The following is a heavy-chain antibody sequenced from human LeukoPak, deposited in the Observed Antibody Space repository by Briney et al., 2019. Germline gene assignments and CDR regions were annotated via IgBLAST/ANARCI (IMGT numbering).Heavy chain of an antibody. D-gene: IGHD4-17*01. V-gene: IGHV4-34*01. CDR1: GGSFSGYY. CDR3: ARGSAGLRRNYWFDP. J-gene: IGHJ5*02. CDR2: INHSGST. Sequence: PSETLSLTCAVYGGSFSGYYWSWIRQPPGKGLEWIGEINHSGSTNYNPSLKSRVTISVDTSKNQFSLKLSSVTAADTAVYYCARGSAGLRRNYWFDPWGQGTLVTVSS.